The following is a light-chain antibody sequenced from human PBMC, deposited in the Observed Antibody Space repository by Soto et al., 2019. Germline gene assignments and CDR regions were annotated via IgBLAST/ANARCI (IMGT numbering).Light chain of an antibody. J-gene: IGKJ5*01. CDR1: QSVSSSY. CDR2: GAS. Sequence: EIVLTQSPGTLSLSPGERATLSCRASQSVSSSYLAWYQQKPGQTPRILIYGASSRATGIRDRFSGSGSGTDFTLTISRLEPEDFAVYYCQQYGSSPPITFGQGTRLE. CDR3: QQYGSSPPIT. V-gene: IGKV3-20*01.